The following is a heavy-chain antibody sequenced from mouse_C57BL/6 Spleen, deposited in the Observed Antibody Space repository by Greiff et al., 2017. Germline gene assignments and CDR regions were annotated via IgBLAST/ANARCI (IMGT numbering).Heavy chain of an antibody. CDR1: GYTFTDYY. D-gene: IGHD2-3*01. Sequence: VQLQQSGAELVRPGASVKLSCKASGYTFTDYYINWVKQRPGQGLEWIARIYPGSGNTYYNEKFKGKATLTAEKSSSTAYMQLSSLTSEYSAVYFCAAHDGYYVSFAYWGQGTLVTVSA. V-gene: IGHV1-76*01. J-gene: IGHJ3*01. CDR2: IYPGSGNT. CDR3: AAHDGYYVSFAY.